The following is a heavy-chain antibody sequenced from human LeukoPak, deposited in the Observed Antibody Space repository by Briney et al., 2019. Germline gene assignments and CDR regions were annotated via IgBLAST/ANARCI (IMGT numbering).Heavy chain of an antibody. CDR2: INHSGST. D-gene: IGHD6-13*01. Sequence: SETLSLTCAVYGGSFSGYYWSWIRQPPGKGLEWIGEINHSGSTNYNPSLKSRVTISVDTSKNQFSLKLSSVTAADTAVYYCARGGRPIIAAARRALDYWGQGTLVTVSS. J-gene: IGHJ4*02. CDR3: ARGGRPIIAAARRALDY. CDR1: GGSFSGYY. V-gene: IGHV4-34*01.